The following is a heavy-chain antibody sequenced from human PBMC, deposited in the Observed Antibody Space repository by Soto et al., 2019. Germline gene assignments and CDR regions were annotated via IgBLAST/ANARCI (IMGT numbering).Heavy chain of an antibody. CDR3: AREEAAGGFSYYYYYGMDV. CDR2: IYYSGST. Sequence: FSGGSISSSSYYWGWIRQPPGKGLEWIGSIYYSGSTYYNPSLKSRVTISVDTSKNQFSLKLSSVTATDTAVYYCAREEAAGGFSYYYYYGMDVWGQGTTVTVSS. D-gene: IGHD6-13*01. V-gene: IGHV4-39*02. CDR1: GGSISSSSYY. J-gene: IGHJ6*02.